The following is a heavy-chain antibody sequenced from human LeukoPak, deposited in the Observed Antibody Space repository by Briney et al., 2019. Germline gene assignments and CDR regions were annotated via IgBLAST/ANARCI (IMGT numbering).Heavy chain of an antibody. V-gene: IGHV1-2*02. D-gene: IGHD3-10*01. J-gene: IGHJ6*03. CDR3: ARDIRFGRARYMDV. CDR1: GYTFTDYY. Sequence: ASVKVSCKASGYTFTDYYMHWGRQAPGQGHEWMGWINPSSGGTNYAQKFQGRVTVTRDTSISTAYMDLSRLRSDDTAVYYCARDIRFGRARYMDVWGKGTTVTVSS. CDR2: INPSSGGT.